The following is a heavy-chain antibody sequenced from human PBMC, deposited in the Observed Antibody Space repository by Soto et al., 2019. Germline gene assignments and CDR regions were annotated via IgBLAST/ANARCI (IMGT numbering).Heavy chain of an antibody. J-gene: IGHJ4*02. V-gene: IGHV4-34*01. CDR2: VKDGGHT. CDR1: GGSLSGYY. CDR3: ARGQEGVVATH. Sequence: QVQLQQWGAGLLKPSETLSLNCAVTGGSLSGYYWSWIRQPPGKGLEWIGEVKDGGHTNYSPSLRGRVTISSDTSNNQFSLGLNSVPAADPGVYYCARGQEGVVATHWDQGSLVTVSS. D-gene: IGHD5-12*01.